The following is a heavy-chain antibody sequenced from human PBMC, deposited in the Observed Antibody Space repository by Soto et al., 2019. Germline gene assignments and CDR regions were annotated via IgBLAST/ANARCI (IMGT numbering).Heavy chain of an antibody. J-gene: IGHJ6*02. D-gene: IGHD1-26*01. CDR3: ARDSGSYNYYGMDV. CDR1: GFTVSSNN. Sequence: GGSLRLSCAASGFTVSSNNMRWVRQAPGKGLEWVSLIYSGGSTYYADSVKGRFTISRDNSKNTLYLQMNSLRAEDTAVYYCARDSGSYNYYGMDVWGQGTTVTVSS. V-gene: IGHV3-66*01. CDR2: IYSGGST.